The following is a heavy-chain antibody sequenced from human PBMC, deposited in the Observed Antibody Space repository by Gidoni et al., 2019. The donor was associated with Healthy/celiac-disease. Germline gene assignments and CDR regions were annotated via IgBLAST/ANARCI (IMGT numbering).Heavy chain of an antibody. J-gene: IGHJ4*02. CDR2: IYSGGST. Sequence: EVQLVDTGGGLIQPGGSLRLPCAASRFTASRNYMSWVRQAPGKGLEWVSVIYSGGSTYYAESVKGRVTISRDNSKNTLYLQMNSMRAEDTAVYYWARGGYDFGTSAPDYWGQGTLVTVSS. D-gene: IGHD3-3*01. CDR1: RFTASRNY. CDR3: ARGGYDFGTSAPDY. V-gene: IGHV3-53*02.